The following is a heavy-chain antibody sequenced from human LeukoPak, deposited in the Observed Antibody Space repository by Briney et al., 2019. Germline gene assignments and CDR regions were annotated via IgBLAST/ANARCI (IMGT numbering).Heavy chain of an antibody. CDR3: ARDEPSDY. V-gene: IGHV1-2*02. J-gene: IGHJ4*02. CDR1: GYTFTGYN. CDR2: MNPNSGGT. Sequence: ASVKVSCKASGYTFTGYNMHWVRQAPGQGLEWMGWMNPNSGGTNYAQKFQGRVTMTRDTSISTAYMELYSLRSDDTAFYYCARDEPSDYWGQGTLVTVSS.